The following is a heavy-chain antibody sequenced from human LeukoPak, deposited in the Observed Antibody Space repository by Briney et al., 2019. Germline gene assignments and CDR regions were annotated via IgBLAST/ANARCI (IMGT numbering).Heavy chain of an antibody. J-gene: IGHJ3*02. CDR1: GYTFTGYY. CDR2: INPNSGGA. CDR3: AREGKMVNAFDI. D-gene: IGHD4-23*01. V-gene: IGHV1-2*02. Sequence: ASVKVSCKASGYTFTGYYMHWVRQAPGQGLEWMGWINPNSGGANYAQKFQGRVTTTRDTSISTAYMELSRLRSDDTAVYYCAREGKMVNAFDIWGQGTMVTVSS.